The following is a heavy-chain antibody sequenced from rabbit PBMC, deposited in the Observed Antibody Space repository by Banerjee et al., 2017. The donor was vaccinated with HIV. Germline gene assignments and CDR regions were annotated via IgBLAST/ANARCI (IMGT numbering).Heavy chain of an antibody. Sequence: QEQLEESGGGLVQPEGSLTLTCTASGFSFSSSYWIYWVRQAPGKGLEWIACIYAGSSGRTYYATWAKGRFTISKTSSTTVTLQMTSLTAADTATYFCARDSYGGGDTTVVYFNLWGPGTLVTVS. CDR1: GFSFSSSYW. CDR3: ARDSYGGGDTTVVYFNL. J-gene: IGHJ4*01. CDR2: IYAGSSGRT. D-gene: IGHD6-1*01. V-gene: IGHV1S45*01.